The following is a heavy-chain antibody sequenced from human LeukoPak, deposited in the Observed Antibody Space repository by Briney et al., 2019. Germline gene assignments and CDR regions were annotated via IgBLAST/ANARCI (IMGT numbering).Heavy chain of an antibody. Sequence: ASVKVSCKASGYTFTSYGISWVRQAPGQGLEWMGWISAYNGNTNYAQKLQGRVTMTTDTFTSTAYMELSSLRSEDTAVYYCARGDRATVTLYWGHGTLVTVSS. V-gene: IGHV1-18*01. J-gene: IGHJ4*01. D-gene: IGHD4-17*01. CDR1: GYTFTSYG. CDR2: ISAYNGNT. CDR3: ARGDRATVTLY.